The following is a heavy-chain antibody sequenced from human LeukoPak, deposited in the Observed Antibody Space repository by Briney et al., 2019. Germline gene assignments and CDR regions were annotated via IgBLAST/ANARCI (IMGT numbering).Heavy chain of an antibody. CDR3: AKAPVTTCRGAYCYPFDY. D-gene: IGHD2-21*01. CDR1: GFTLSSYA. J-gene: IGHJ4*02. Sequence: SGGSLGLSCAASGFTLSSYAMSWVRQAPGKGLEWVSAISDSGNTYHADSVKGRFTISRDSSKNTLFLQMNRLRPEDAAVYYCAKAPVTTCRGAYCYPFDYWGQGTLVTVSS. CDR2: ISDSGNT. V-gene: IGHV3-23*01.